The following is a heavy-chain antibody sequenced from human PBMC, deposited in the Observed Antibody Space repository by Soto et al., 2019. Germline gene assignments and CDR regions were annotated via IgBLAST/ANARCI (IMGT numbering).Heavy chain of an antibody. CDR1: GGTFSSYA. D-gene: IGHD3-3*01. CDR3: AFTLGVANYYYYYGMDV. Sequence: GASVKVSCKASGGTFSSYAISWVRQAPGQGLEWMGGIIPIFGTANYAQKFQGRVTVTADKSTSTAYMELSSLRSEDTAVYYCAFTLGVANYYYYYGMDVWGQGTTVTVSS. CDR2: IIPIFGTA. V-gene: IGHV1-69*06. J-gene: IGHJ6*02.